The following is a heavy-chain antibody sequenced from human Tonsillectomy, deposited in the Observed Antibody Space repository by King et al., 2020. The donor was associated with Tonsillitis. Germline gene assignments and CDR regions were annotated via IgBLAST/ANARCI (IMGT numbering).Heavy chain of an antibody. CDR1: GGSISSGGYS. CDR2: IYHSGST. CDR3: ARGCNYYDSSGYYKNFDY. D-gene: IGHD3-22*01. J-gene: IGHJ4*02. V-gene: IGHV4-30-2*01. Sequence: LQLQESGSGLVKPSQTLSLTCAVSGGSISSGGYSWSWIRQPPGKGLEWIGYIYHSGSTYYNPSLKSRVTISVDRSKNQFSLKLSSVTAADTAVYYCARGCNYYDSSGYYKNFDYWGQGTLVPVSS.